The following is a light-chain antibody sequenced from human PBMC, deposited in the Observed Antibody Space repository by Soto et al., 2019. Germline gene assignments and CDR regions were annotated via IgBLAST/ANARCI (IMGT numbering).Light chain of an antibody. CDR3: QQRNYWPRT. Sequence: EIVLTQSPATLSLSPGESATLSCRASQSVTTYLAWYQQKPGQAPRLLIYDASNRATGIPARFSGSGSGTDFTLTISSLEPEDFAVYYCQQRNYWPRTFGQGTKVEIK. CDR1: QSVTTY. J-gene: IGKJ1*01. V-gene: IGKV3-11*01. CDR2: DAS.